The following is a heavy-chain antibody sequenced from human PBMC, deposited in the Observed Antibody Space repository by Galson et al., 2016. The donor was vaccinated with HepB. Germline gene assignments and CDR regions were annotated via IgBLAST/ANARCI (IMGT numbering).Heavy chain of an antibody. V-gene: IGHV3-21*01. J-gene: IGHJ4*02. D-gene: IGHD3-16*01. CDR2: ISSSGTYI. CDR1: GFTFSGYS. Sequence: SLRLSCAASGFTFSGYSMNWVRQAPGKGLEWVSSISSSGTYIYYADSVKGRFTVSRDNAKNSLYLQVDSLRAEGTALYYCARALGSQKSGHDSWGQGTLVTVSS. CDR3: ARALGSQKSGHDS.